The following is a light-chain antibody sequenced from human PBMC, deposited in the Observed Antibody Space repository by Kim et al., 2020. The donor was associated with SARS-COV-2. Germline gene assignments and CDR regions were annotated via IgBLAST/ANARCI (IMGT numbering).Light chain of an antibody. V-gene: IGLV3-21*04. J-gene: IGLJ2*01. Sequence: VAPGRTASITCGGNNVGSKSVHWYQQKPGQAPVLVIYYDSDRPSGIPERFSGSNSGNTATLTISRVEAGDEADYYCQVWDIDVVFGGGTQLTVL. CDR3: QVWDIDVV. CDR2: YDS. CDR1: NVGSKS.